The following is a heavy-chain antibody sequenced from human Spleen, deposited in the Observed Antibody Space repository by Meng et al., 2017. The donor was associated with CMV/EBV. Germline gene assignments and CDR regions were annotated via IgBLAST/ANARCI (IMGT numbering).Heavy chain of an antibody. CDR2: IYYSGST. V-gene: IGHV4-39*07. Sequence: QAELQEPGPGLVQPSQTLSSTCTVSGGSISSGDYYWSWIRQPPGKGLEWIGSIYYSGSTYYNPSLKSRVTISVDTSKNQFSLKLSSVTAADTAVYYCARAIAVAGTDGFDPWGQGTLVTVSS. J-gene: IGHJ5*02. CDR1: GGSISSGDYY. D-gene: IGHD6-19*01. CDR3: ARAIAVAGTDGFDP.